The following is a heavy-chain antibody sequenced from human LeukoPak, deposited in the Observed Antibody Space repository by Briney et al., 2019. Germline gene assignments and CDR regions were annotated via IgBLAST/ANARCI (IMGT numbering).Heavy chain of an antibody. CDR1: GGSISSSSYY. Sequence: SETLSLTCTVSGGSISSSSYYWGWIRQPPGKGLEWIGSIYYSGSTYYNPSLKSRVTISVDTSKNQFSLKLSSVTAADTAVYYCARFGDLIWAYSVNYLDQGTLVTVSS. V-gene: IGHV4-39*01. J-gene: IGHJ4*02. CDR3: ARFGDLIWAYSVNY. D-gene: IGHD5/OR15-5a*01. CDR2: IYYSGST.